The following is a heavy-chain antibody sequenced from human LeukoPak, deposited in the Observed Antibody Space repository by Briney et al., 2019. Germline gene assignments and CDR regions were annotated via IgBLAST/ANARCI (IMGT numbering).Heavy chain of an antibody. CDR3: ARDLSGVGSGYAYFDY. Sequence: PGGSLRLSCAASGFTFSSYPMHWVRQAPGKGLEWVAVISYDGSNKYYADSMKGRFTISRDSSKNTLYLQMNSLRAEDTAVYYCARDLSGVGSGYAYFDYWGQGTLVTVSS. CDR1: GFTFSSYP. J-gene: IGHJ4*02. V-gene: IGHV3-30-3*01. D-gene: IGHD5-12*01. CDR2: ISYDGSNK.